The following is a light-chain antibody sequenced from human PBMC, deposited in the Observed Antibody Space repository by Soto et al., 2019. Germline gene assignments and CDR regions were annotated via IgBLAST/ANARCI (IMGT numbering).Light chain of an antibody. CDR2: ATS. CDR1: QSINRY. J-gene: IGKJ1*01. CDR3: QQSYNLPPT. Sequence: DIQMTQSPSSLAASVGDRVTITCRTSQSINRYLNWYQQKPGRAPKLLIYATSSLQSGDPSRFSGSGSGTDFTLTISSLQPEDFAFYYCQQSYNLPPTCGRGPKVEIK. V-gene: IGKV1-39*01.